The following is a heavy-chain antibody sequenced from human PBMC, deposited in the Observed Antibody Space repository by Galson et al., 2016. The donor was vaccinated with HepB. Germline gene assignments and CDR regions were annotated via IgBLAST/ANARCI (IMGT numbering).Heavy chain of an antibody. Sequence: SLRLSCAASGFTFNTYAMSWVRQAPGKGLEWVSTLSASGGATYYSDSVKGRFTISRDNSKNTLYLQMNSLRAEDTAVYYCAKAADYYDSSGYYYLNWFDPWGQGTLVTVSS. D-gene: IGHD3-22*01. J-gene: IGHJ5*02. CDR3: AKAADYYDSSGYYYLNWFDP. CDR1: GFTFNTYA. V-gene: IGHV3-23*01. CDR2: LSASGGAT.